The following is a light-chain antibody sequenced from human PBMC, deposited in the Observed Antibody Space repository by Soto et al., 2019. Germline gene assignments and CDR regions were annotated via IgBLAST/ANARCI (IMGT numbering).Light chain of an antibody. V-gene: IGKV1-39*01. CDR1: QSISRY. CDR3: QQSYGTPIT. J-gene: IGKJ5*01. Sequence: DIQMTQSPSSLSASVVDRVTITCLASQSISRYLNWYQQELGKAPNLLIYVASSLQSEVPSRFSGSGSGTDFTLTITSLQPEDFATYYCQQSYGTPITFGQGTRLEI. CDR2: VAS.